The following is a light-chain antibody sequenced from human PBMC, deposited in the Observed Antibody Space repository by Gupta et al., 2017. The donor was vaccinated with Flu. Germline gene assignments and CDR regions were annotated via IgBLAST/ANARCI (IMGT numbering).Light chain of an antibody. V-gene: IGLV1-51*02. CDR2: ENR. CDR1: SSYVGNND. J-gene: IGLJ3*02. CDR3: GAWDSSMDKGV. Sequence: KVTNTCSVISSYVGNNDVYWYQQCAAAAPKLLIYENRCRSSAIPDRFSASRSGTSATVVITCVQAGDVADYYWGAWDSSMDKGVFGGGTKLTV.